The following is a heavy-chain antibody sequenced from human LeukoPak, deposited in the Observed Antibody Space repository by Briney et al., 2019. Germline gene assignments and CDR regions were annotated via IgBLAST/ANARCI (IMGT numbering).Heavy chain of an antibody. J-gene: IGHJ4*02. CDR1: GYTFTGYY. Sequence: ASVKVSCKASGYTFTGYYMHWVRQAPGQGLEWMGWINPNSGGTNYAQKFQGRVTMTRDTSISTAYMDLSRLRSDDTAVYYCARVGGYDSSGYYYQQLDYWGQGTLVTVSS. V-gene: IGHV1-2*02. D-gene: IGHD3-22*01. CDR3: ARVGGYDSSGYYYQQLDY. CDR2: INPNSGGT.